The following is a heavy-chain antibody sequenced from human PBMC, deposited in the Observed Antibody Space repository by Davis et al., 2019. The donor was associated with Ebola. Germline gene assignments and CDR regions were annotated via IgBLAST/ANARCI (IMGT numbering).Heavy chain of an antibody. CDR1: GGSISSSSYY. J-gene: IGHJ6*02. D-gene: IGHD5-18*01. Sequence: SETLSLTCTVSGGSISSSSYYWGWIRQPPGKGLEWIGEINHSGSTNYNPSLKSRVTISVDTSKNQFSLKLSSVTAADTAVYYCAREWIYSYGSDGMDVWGQGTTVTVSS. V-gene: IGHV4-39*07. CDR3: AREWIYSYGSDGMDV. CDR2: INHSGST.